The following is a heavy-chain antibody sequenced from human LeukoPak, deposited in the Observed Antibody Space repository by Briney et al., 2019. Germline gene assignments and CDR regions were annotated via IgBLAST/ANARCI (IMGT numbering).Heavy chain of an antibody. Sequence: GGSLRLSCEASGFTFSNYGIHWVRQAPGKGLEWVALISNDGVSKHYGDSVKGRFTISRDDSKNTVFLQMNRLRGADSAVYYCARPRRNYFSYFGIKVLGQGATVTVSS. J-gene: IGHJ6*02. CDR3: ARPRRNYFSYFGIKV. CDR1: GFTFSNYG. CDR2: ISNDGVSK. V-gene: IGHV3-30*03.